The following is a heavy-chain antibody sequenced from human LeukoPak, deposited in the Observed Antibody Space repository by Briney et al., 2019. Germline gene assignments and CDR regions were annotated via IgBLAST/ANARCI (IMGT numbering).Heavy chain of an antibody. D-gene: IGHD3-10*01. CDR2: ISHAGST. CDR1: GASISSPNW. CDR3: SRGIWFSFDY. J-gene: IGHJ4*02. Sequence: SETLSLTCAVSGASISSPNWWSWVRQSPGKGLEWIGEISHAGSTNYSPSLKSRVTVSLDKSKNHFSLELSSVTAADTAVYYCSRGIWFSFDYWGQGILVAVSS. V-gene: IGHV4-4*02.